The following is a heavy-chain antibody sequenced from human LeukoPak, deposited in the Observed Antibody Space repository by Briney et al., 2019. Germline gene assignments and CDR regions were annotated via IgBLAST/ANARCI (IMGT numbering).Heavy chain of an antibody. CDR2: IYYSGST. J-gene: IGHJ4*02. D-gene: IGHD2-2*01. CDR1: GGSFSGYY. Sequence: SETLSLTCAVYGGSFSGYYWSWIRQPPGKGLEWIGYIYYSGSTNYNPSLKSRVTISVDTSKNQFSPKLSSVTAADTAVYYCATSRTATMPYYFDYWGQGTLVTVSS. V-gene: IGHV4-59*01. CDR3: ATSRTATMPYYFDY.